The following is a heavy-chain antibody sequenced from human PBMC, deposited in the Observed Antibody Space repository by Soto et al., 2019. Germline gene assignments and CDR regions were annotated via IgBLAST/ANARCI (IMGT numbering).Heavy chain of an antibody. CDR1: GFPFSSYA. CDR3: AKDIGTHYYYYGMDV. V-gene: IGHV3-23*01. J-gene: IGHJ6*02. CDR2: ISGSGGST. Sequence: PGGSLILSSAASGFPFSSYAMSWVRPDPGKGLEWVSAISGSGGSTYYADSVKGRFTISRDNSKNTLYLQMNSLRAEDTAVYYCAKDIGTHYYYYGMDVWGQGTTVTVS. D-gene: IGHD3-16*02.